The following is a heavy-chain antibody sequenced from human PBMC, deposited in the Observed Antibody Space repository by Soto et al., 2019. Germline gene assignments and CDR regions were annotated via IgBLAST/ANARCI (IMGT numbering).Heavy chain of an antibody. CDR3: ARDPGARGYPYYYYYYGMDV. Sequence: QVQLVQSGAEVKKPGASVKVSCKASGYTFTSYGISWVRQAPGQGLEWMGWISAYNGNTNYAQKLQGRVTMTTDTSTSTADMELRSLRSDDTAVYYCARDPGARGYPYYYYYYGMDVWGQGTTVTVSS. CDR1: GYTFTSYG. CDR2: ISAYNGNT. D-gene: IGHD3-22*01. J-gene: IGHJ6*02. V-gene: IGHV1-18*01.